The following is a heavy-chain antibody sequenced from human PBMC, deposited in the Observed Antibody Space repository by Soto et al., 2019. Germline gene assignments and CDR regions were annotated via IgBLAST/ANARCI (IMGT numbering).Heavy chain of an antibody. CDR3: ARQIIVGATIDY. Sequence: PSETLSLTCTVSGGSISSSSYYWGWIRQPPGKGLEWIGSIYYSGSTYYNPSLKSRVTISVDTSKNQFSLKLSSVTAAGTAVYYCARQIIVGATIDYWGQGTLVTVSS. V-gene: IGHV4-39*01. J-gene: IGHJ4*02. D-gene: IGHD1-26*01. CDR1: GGSISSSSYY. CDR2: IYYSGST.